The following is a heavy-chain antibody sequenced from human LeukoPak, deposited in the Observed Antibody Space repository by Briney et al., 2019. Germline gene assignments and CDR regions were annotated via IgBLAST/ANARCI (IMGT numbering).Heavy chain of an antibody. J-gene: IGHJ4*02. D-gene: IGHD1-26*01. CDR2: IYSGGST. CDR1: GGSFNSYY. Sequence: SETLSLTCTVSGGSFNSYYWSWIRQPPGKGLEWIGYIYSGGSTNYNPSLKSRVTTSVDTSKNQFSLKLSSATAADTAVYYCARGSFIVGATIIDYWGQGTLVTVSS. V-gene: IGHV4-59*01. CDR3: ARGSFIVGATIIDY.